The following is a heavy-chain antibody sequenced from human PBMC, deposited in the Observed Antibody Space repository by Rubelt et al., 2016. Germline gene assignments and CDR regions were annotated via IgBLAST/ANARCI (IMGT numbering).Heavy chain of an antibody. V-gene: IGHV1-69*01. CDR2: IIPIFGTA. Sequence: QVQLVQSGAEVKKPGSSVKVSCKASGGTFSSYAISWVRQAPGQGLEWMGGIIPIFGTANYAQKFQGGVTITADESTSTAYMGLSSLRSDDTAVYYCARDGSPGGYCSSTSCRNFDYWGQGTLVTVSS. J-gene: IGHJ4*02. D-gene: IGHD2-2*01. CDR1: GGTFSSYA. CDR3: ARDGSPGGYCSSTSCRNFDY.